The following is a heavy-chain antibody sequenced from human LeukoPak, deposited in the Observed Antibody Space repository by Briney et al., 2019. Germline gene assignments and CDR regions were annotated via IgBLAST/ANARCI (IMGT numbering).Heavy chain of an antibody. CDR3: ARGSPRVLRYFDRRSYYFDY. D-gene: IGHD3-9*01. V-gene: IGHV1-8*02. J-gene: IGHJ4*02. CDR1: GYTFTCYY. CDR2: MNPNSGNT. Sequence: ASVKVSCKASGYTFTCYYMHWVRQAPGQGLEWMGWMNPNSGNTGYAQKFQGRVTMTRNTSISTAYMEPSSLRSEDTAVYYCARGSPRVLRYFDRRSYYFDYWGQGTLVTVSS.